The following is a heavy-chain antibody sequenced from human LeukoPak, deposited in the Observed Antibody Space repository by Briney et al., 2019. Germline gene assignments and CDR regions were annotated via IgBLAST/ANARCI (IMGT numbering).Heavy chain of an antibody. CDR1: GFTFSRYS. V-gene: IGHV3-21*01. CDR2: ISSSSSEI. Sequence: PGGPLRLSCAASGFTFSRYSMNWVRQAPGKGVEWVSSISSSSSEIYYADYVKGRFTISRDKAKKSMYLQMNSLRAEDTAVYYCARDLEQWLNNWFDPWGQGTLVTVSS. CDR3: ARDLEQWLNNWFDP. D-gene: IGHD6-19*01. J-gene: IGHJ5*02.